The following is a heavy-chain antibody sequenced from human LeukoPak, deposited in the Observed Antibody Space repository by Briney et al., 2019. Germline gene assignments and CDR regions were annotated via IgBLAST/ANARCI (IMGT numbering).Heavy chain of an antibody. D-gene: IGHD2/OR15-2a*01. CDR2: IWYDGSNK. J-gene: IGHJ6*02. CDR1: VFTFSSYG. Sequence: GRSLRLSCAASVFTFSSYGMHWVRQAPGNGLEWVAVIWYDGSNKYYADSVKGRFTISRDNSKNTLYLQVNSLRAEDTAVYYCARDALYDYYYYYGMDVWGQGTTVTVSS. CDR3: ARDALYDYYYYYGMDV. V-gene: IGHV3-33*01.